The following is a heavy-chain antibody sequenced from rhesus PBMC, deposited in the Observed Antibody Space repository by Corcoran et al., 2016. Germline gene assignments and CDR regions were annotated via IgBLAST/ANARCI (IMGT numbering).Heavy chain of an antibody. J-gene: IGHJ3*01. D-gene: IGHD1-38*01. CDR3: ARHCGPGGAFDF. Sequence: QVQLQESGPGLVKPSETLSLTCAVSGGSINTYNWWTWIRQSPGKGLEWIGNIGGDRGGNNYNPSRMSRATISKDTSQSHFSLKRTSVTAADTAVYYCARHCGPGGAFDFWGQGLRVTVSS. CDR1: GGSINTYNW. V-gene: IGHV4-65*02. CDR2: IGGDRGGN.